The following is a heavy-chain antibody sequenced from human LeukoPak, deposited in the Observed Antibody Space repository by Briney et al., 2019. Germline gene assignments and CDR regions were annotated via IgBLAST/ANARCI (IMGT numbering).Heavy chain of an antibody. CDR3: AKSGTYSSSSGYIDS. J-gene: IGHJ4*02. Sequence: PGRSLSLPCAAPGFTLDDYGMLWVRHAPGKGRESVSGISSNSGSIGYADSVKGRFTISRDHAKNSLYLQMNSLRAEDTALYYCAKSGTYSSSSGYIDSWGQGTLVTVSS. V-gene: IGHV3-9*01. CDR1: GFTLDDYG. D-gene: IGHD6-6*01. CDR2: ISSNSGSI.